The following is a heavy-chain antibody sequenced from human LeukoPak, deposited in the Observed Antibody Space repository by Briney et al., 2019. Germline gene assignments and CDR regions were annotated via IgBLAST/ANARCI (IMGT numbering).Heavy chain of an antibody. J-gene: IGHJ4*02. D-gene: IGHD4-11*01. V-gene: IGHV3-11*04. CDR2: ISSSGSTI. Sequence: GGSLRLSCAASGFFSDYYMSWIRQAPGKGLEWLSYISSSGSTIYYADSVKGRFTISRDNAKNSLYLQMNSLRAEDTAVYYCARGSSNYDYWGQGTLVTVSS. CDR1: GFFSDYY. CDR3: ARGSSNYDY.